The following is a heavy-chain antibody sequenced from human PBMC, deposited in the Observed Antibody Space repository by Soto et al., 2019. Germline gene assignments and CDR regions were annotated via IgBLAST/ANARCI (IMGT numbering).Heavy chain of an antibody. D-gene: IGHD3-10*01. CDR2: IIPIFGTA. Sequence: SVKVSCKASGGTFSSYAISWVRQAPGQGLEWMGGIIPIFGTANYAQKFQGRVTITADESTSTAYMELSSLRSEDTAVYYCAARVRVGDYYYYGMDVWGQGTTVTVSS. CDR3: AARVRVGDYYYYGMDV. J-gene: IGHJ6*02. V-gene: IGHV1-69*13. CDR1: GGTFSSYA.